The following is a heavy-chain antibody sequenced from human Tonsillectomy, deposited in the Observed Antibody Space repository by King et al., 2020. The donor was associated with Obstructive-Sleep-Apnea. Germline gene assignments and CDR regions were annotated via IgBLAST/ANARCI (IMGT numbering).Heavy chain of an antibody. J-gene: IGHJ3*02. CDR1: GYNFKTYG. D-gene: IGHD3-10*01. Sequence: QLVQSGGEVKKPGASVRVSCKASGYNFKTYGLSWVRQAPGQGREWMGWISGHNGDTNYAQRLRGRVVMTADTTTSTAYMELSSLTPDDTAVYYCARDLFYYNSGTSYEDTFDIWGQGTMVTVSS. V-gene: IGHV1-18*01. CDR2: ISGHNGDT. CDR3: ARDLFYYNSGTSYEDTFDI.